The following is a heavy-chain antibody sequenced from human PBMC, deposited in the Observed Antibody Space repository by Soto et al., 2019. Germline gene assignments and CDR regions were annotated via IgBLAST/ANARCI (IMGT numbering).Heavy chain of an antibody. V-gene: IGHV4-59*08. CDR2: IYYSGST. Sequence: QVQLQESGPGLVKPSETLSLTCTVSGGSISSYYWSWIRQPPGKGLEWIGYIYYSGSTNYNPSLKSRDTISVDTSNNQFSLKLTSVTAADTAVYYCARGYGDYVLDYWGQGTLVTVSS. CDR3: ARGYGDYVLDY. J-gene: IGHJ4*02. D-gene: IGHD4-17*01. CDR1: GGSISSYY.